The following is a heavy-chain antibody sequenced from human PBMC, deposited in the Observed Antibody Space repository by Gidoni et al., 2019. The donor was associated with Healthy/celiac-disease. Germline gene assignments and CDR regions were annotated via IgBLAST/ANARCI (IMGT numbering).Heavy chain of an antibody. D-gene: IGHD3-22*01. J-gene: IGHJ3*02. CDR3: ARDSVYYYDKGPLFDI. CDR1: GFTFSSYW. Sequence: EVQLVESGGGLVQPGGSLRLSCAASGFTFSSYWVSWVRQAPGKGLEGVANIKQDGSEKYYVDSVKGRFTISRDNAKNSLYLQMNSLRAEDTAVYYCARDSVYYYDKGPLFDIWGQGTMVTVSS. V-gene: IGHV3-7*01. CDR2: IKQDGSEK.